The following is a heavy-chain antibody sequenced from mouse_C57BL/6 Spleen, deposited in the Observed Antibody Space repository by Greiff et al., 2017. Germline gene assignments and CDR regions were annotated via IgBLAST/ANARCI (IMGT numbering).Heavy chain of an antibody. V-gene: IGHV1-50*01. D-gene: IGHD3-2*02. CDR1: GYTFTSYW. CDR2: IDPSDSYT. Sequence: QVQLKQPGAELVKPGASVKLSCKASGYTFTSYWMQWVKQRPGQGLEWIGEIDPSDSYTNYNQKFKGKATLTVDTSSSTAYMQLSSLTSEDSAVYYCARKGGQLRLGFAYWGQGTLVTVSA. CDR3: ARKGGQLRLGFAY. J-gene: IGHJ3*01.